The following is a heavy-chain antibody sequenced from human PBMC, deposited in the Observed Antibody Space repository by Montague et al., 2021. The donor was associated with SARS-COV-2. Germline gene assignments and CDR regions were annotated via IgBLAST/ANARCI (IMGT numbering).Heavy chain of an antibody. CDR2: IYYSGST. J-gene: IGHJ4*02. D-gene: IGHD3-10*01. Sequence: TLSLTCTVSGGSISSGTYYWSWIRQHPGKGLEWIGYIYYSGSTYYNPSLKSRVTISVDTSKNQFSLRLSSVTAADTAVYYCARFIRYYGSGGPSLDYWGQGTPVTGSS. CDR3: ARFIRYYGSGGPSLDY. V-gene: IGHV4-31*03. CDR1: GGSISSGTYY.